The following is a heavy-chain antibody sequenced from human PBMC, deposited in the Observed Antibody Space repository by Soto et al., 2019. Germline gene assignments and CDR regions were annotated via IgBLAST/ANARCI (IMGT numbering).Heavy chain of an antibody. V-gene: IGHV3-23*01. D-gene: IGHD6-19*01. CDR2: ISGSGGST. J-gene: IGHJ4*02. CDR1: GFSFTSYG. Sequence: EVQLLESGGGLVQPGGSLRLSCAASGFSFTSYGMSWVRQAPGKGLEWVSAISGSGGSTYYADSVKGRFTISRDNSKNTLYLQMNSLRAEVTAVYYCARVNGYSSGWFDYWGQGTLVTVSS. CDR3: ARVNGYSSGWFDY.